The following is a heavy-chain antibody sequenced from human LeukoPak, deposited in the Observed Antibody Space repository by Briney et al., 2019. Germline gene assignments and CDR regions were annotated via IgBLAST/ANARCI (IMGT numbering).Heavy chain of an antibody. V-gene: IGHV3-23*01. CDR3: AKGPLSGYYDSSGYYPLGY. J-gene: IGHJ4*02. CDR1: GFTFSSYA. CDR2: ISGSGGST. D-gene: IGHD3-22*01. Sequence: PGGSPRLSCAASGFTFSSYAMSWVRQAPGKGLEWVSAISGSGGSTYYADSVKGRFTISRDNSKNTLYLQMNSLRAEDTAVYYCAKGPLSGYYDSSGYYPLGYWGQGTLVTVSS.